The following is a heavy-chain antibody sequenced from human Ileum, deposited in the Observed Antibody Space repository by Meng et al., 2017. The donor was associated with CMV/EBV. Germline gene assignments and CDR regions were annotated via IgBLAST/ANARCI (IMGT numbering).Heavy chain of an antibody. Sequence: QIALNESGPTLVKPTQTLTLTCTFSGFSLSTSGVGVGWICQPPGKALEWLALIYWDDDKRYSPSLKSRLTITKDTSKNQVVLTMTNMDPVDTATYYCAHRRGIEEYFQHWGQGTLVTVSS. D-gene: IGHD6-13*01. J-gene: IGHJ1*01. V-gene: IGHV2-5*02. CDR3: AHRRGIEEYFQH. CDR1: GFSLSTSGVG. CDR2: IYWDDDK.